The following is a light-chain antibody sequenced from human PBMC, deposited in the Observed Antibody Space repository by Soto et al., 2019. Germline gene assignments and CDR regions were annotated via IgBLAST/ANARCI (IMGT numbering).Light chain of an antibody. Sequence: IVLTQSPGTLSLSPGARATLSCRASQRVSSSYLAWYQQKPGQAPRLLIYGASYRANGIPDRVSGSGSGTDFTLTISRLEPEDFAVYYCQQYGSSGTFGQGTKVDIK. J-gene: IGKJ1*01. CDR3: QQYGSSGT. V-gene: IGKV3-20*01. CDR2: GAS. CDR1: QRVSSSY.